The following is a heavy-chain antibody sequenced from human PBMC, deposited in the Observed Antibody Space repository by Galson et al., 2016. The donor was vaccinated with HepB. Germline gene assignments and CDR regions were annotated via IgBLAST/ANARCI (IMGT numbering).Heavy chain of an antibody. J-gene: IGHJ4*02. Sequence: SVKVSCKASGYTFTDFAIHWVRQAPGQRLEWMGWINAGNGNTKYSQNFPGRVTITRDTSASTAYLELSSMTSEDTAVYYCARLRDLPRWGLGTLVTVSS. CDR3: ARLRDLPR. CDR1: GYTFTDFA. V-gene: IGHV1-3*01. CDR2: INAGNGNT.